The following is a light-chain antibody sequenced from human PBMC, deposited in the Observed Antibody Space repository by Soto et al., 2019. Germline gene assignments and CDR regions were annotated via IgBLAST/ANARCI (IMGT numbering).Light chain of an antibody. CDR2: GAS. CDR1: QGIRYW. V-gene: IGKV1-12*01. J-gene: IGKJ4*01. CDR3: QQAYSFPLT. Sequence: DIQMTQSPSSVSASVGDRVTITCRASQGIRYWLAWYQQKPGKAPKFLIKGASSLRTGVPSRFSGSGSGTDFTLTIINLQPEDFATYYCQQAYSFPLTLGGGTKVEI.